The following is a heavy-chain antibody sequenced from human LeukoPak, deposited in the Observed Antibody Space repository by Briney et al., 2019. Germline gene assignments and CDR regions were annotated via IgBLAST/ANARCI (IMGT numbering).Heavy chain of an antibody. Sequence: GASVKVSCKASGYTFTSYGITWVRQAPGQGLEWMGWFNPENGNTNYAQKVQGRVTMTADTSTSTSYMELRSLRSDDTAVYYCAREHSSSSWDQFDYWGQGTLVTVSS. CDR1: GYTFTSYG. CDR3: AREHSSSSWDQFDY. CDR2: FNPENGNT. D-gene: IGHD6-13*01. J-gene: IGHJ4*02. V-gene: IGHV1-18*01.